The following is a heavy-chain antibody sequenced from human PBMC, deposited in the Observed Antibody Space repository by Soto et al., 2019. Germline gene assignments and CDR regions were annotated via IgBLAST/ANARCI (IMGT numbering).Heavy chain of an antibody. V-gene: IGHV4-4*07. D-gene: IGHD5-12*01. CDR2: IYTSGST. J-gene: IGHJ4*02. Sequence: QVQLQESGPGLVKPSETLSLTCTVSGGSISSYYWSWIRQPAGKGLEWIGPIYTSGSTNYNPSLKSRVTMSVDTSKNQCSLKLSSVTAADTAVYYCARERLPNSSNYFDYWGQGTLVTVSS. CDR3: ARERLPNSSNYFDY. CDR1: GGSISSYY.